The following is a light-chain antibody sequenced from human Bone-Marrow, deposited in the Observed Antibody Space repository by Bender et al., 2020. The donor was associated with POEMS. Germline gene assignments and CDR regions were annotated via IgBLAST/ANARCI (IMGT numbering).Light chain of an antibody. J-gene: IGLJ1*01. V-gene: IGLV2-14*01. CDR3: SSYTSSYTLV. CDR1: SSDVGGFNY. Sequence: QSALTQPASVSGSPGQSITISCTGTSSDVGGFNYVSWYQQHPGEVPKLLIYDVSYRPSAVYNRFSGSKAGNTASLTISELQTEDEADYYCSSYTSSYTLVFGTGTKVTVL. CDR2: DVS.